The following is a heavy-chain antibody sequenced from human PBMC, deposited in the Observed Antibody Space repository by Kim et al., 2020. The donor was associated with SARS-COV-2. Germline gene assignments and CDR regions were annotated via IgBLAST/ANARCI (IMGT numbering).Heavy chain of an antibody. CDR3: ARVGEAYTSGGMDV. Sequence: PSLKGRVTIYVDTSKNQCSLRLSSVTAADTAVYYCARVGEAYTSGGMDVWGQGTPVTVSS. J-gene: IGHJ6*02. V-gene: IGHV4-39*01. D-gene: IGHD6-19*01.